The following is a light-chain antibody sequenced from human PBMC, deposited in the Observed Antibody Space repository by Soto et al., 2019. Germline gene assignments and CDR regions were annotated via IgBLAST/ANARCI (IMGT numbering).Light chain of an antibody. CDR2: DVS. CDR1: SSDVGAYNY. J-gene: IGLJ1*01. Sequence: VLTQPRSVSGSPGQSVTISCTGTSSDVGAYNYVSWYQQHPGKAPKFMIYDVSKRPSGVPDRFSGSKSGNTASLTISGPQAEDEADYYCCSYAGTYSYVFGTGTKVTVL. CDR3: CSYAGTYSYV. V-gene: IGLV2-11*01.